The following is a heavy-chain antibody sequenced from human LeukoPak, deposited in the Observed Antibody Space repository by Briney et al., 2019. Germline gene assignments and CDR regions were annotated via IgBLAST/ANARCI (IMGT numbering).Heavy chain of an antibody. CDR3: AREEGWGTREGAFDI. Sequence: ASVKVSCKASGGTFSSYAISWVRQAPGQGPEWMGGITPIFGTANYAQKFQGRVTITADESTSTAYMELSSLRSEDTAVYYCAREEGWGTREGAFDIWGQGTMVTVSS. CDR1: GGTFSSYA. V-gene: IGHV1-69*13. CDR2: ITPIFGTA. D-gene: IGHD3-16*01. J-gene: IGHJ3*02.